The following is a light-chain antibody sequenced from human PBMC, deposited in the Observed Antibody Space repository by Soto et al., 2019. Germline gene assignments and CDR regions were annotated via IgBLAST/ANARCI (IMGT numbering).Light chain of an antibody. J-gene: IGLJ2*01. CDR3: SSYTITTLVV. CDR2: EVS. V-gene: IGLV2-14*01. CDR1: SSDVGAYNY. Sequence: QSVLTQPASVSGSPGQSITISCTGTSSDVGAYNYVSWYQQHPGKAPKLMIYEVSNRPSGVSNRFSGSKSGNTASLTISGLQAEDEADYYCSSYTITTLVVFGGGTKPPS.